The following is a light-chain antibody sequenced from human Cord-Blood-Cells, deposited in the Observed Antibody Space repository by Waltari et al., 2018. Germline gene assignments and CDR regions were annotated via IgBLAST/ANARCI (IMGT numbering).Light chain of an antibody. CDR2: GSS. Sequence: IVLTQSPGTLSLSPGERATLSCMASQSVSSSYLAWYQQKPRQAPRLLLYGSSSRATGIPDRFSGSGSWTDVTLTISRLEPEDFAVYYCQQYGSSPMYSFGQGTKLEIK. J-gene: IGKJ2*03. CDR1: QSVSSSY. V-gene: IGKV3-20*01. CDR3: QQYGSSPMYS.